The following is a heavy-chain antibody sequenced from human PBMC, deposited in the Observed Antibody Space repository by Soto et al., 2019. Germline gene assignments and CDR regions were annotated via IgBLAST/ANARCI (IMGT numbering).Heavy chain of an antibody. D-gene: IGHD5-12*01. CDR1: GFIFSHYG. V-gene: IGHV3-33*01. J-gene: IGHJ5*02. CDR3: VREDSCGGDSAP. Sequence: QVQLVESGGSVVQPGRSLRLSCTTSGFIFSHYGMHWVRQAPDRGLEWVAVIWSDGSKTSYAESVKGPFTISRDDSTKTLYLELNRLRVDDRGVYYCVREDSCGGDSAPWGQGTLVTGSS. CDR2: IWSDGSKT.